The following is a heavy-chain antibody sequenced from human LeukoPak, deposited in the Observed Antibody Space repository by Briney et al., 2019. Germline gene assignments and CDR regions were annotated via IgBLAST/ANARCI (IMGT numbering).Heavy chain of an antibody. CDR1: GFTFSTYS. CDR3: ARENWYKFAY. J-gene: IGHJ4*02. V-gene: IGHV3-21*03. D-gene: IGHD1/OR15-1a*01. CDR2: ISSSSTYV. Sequence: PGGSLRLSCAASGFTFSTYSMNWVRQAPGKGLEWVSSISSSSTYVYYADSVKGRFTISRDNAKNSLYLQMNSLRAEDTALYYCARENWYKFAYWGQGPLVTVSS.